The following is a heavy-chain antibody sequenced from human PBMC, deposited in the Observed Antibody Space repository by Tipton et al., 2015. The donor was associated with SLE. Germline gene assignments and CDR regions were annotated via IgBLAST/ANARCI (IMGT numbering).Heavy chain of an antibody. CDR3: AREQADY. J-gene: IGHJ4*02. V-gene: IGHV1-2*02. CDR2: INPNSGGT. Sequence: QSGAEVKRPGASVKVSCKTSGYTFTDSYIHWVRQAPGQGLEWMGWINPNSGGTNYAQKFQGRVTMTRDTSISTAYMELSRLRSDDTAVYYCAREQADYWGQGTLVTVSS. CDR1: GYTFTDSY.